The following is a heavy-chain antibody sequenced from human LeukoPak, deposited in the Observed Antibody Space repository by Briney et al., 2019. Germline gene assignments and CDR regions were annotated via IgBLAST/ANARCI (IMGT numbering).Heavy chain of an antibody. CDR3: ARDLYPAAGTNWFDP. Sequence: ASVKVSCKASGYTFTSYYMHWVRQAPGQGLEWMGIINPSGGSTSYAQKFQGRVTMTRDMSTSTVYTELSSLRSEDTAVYYCARDLYPAAGTNWFDPWGQGTLVTVSS. J-gene: IGHJ5*02. D-gene: IGHD6-13*01. V-gene: IGHV1-46*01. CDR1: GYTFTSYY. CDR2: INPSGGST.